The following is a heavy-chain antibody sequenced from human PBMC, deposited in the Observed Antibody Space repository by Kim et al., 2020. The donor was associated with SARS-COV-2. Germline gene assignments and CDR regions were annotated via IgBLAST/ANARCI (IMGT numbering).Heavy chain of an antibody. CDR3: ARTGYSSSWFLGAFDI. D-gene: IGHD6-13*01. CDR2: IIPIFGTA. J-gene: IGHJ3*02. Sequence: SVKVSCKASGGTFSSYAISWVRQAPGQGLEWMGGIIPIFGTANYAQKFQGRVTITADESTSTAYMELSSLRSEDTDVYYCARTGYSSSWFLGAFDIWGQGPMVTVSS. CDR1: GGTFSSYA. V-gene: IGHV1-69*13.